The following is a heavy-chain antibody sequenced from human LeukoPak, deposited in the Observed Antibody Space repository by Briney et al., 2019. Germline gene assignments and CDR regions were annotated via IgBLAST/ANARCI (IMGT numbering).Heavy chain of an antibody. Sequence: ASVKVSCKASGYTFTSYGISWVRQALDQGLGWMGWISAYNGNTNYAQKLQGRVTMTTDTSTSTAYMELRSLRSDDTAVYYCARDSLYGSGSYLPDYWGQGTLVTVSS. CDR1: GYTFTSYG. CDR2: ISAYNGNT. CDR3: ARDSLYGSGSYLPDY. V-gene: IGHV1-18*01. J-gene: IGHJ4*02. D-gene: IGHD3-10*01.